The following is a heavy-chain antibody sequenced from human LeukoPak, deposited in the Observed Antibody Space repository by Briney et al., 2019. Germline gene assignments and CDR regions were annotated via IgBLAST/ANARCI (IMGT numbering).Heavy chain of an antibody. V-gene: IGHV3-23*01. D-gene: IGHD6-19*01. CDR2: ISTSGDST. CDR1: GFTFSSYA. Sequence: PGGSLRLSCAASGFTFSSYAMNWVCQAPGKGLEWVSAISTSGDSTYYADSVKGRFTISRDSSKNTVYLQMNSLRAEDTAVYYCAKPTVAGRVNDAFDIWGQGAMVTVSS. CDR3: AKPTVAGRVNDAFDI. J-gene: IGHJ3*02.